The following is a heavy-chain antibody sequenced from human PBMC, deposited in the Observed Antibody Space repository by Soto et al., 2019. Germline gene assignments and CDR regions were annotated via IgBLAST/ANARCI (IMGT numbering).Heavy chain of an antibody. V-gene: IGHV1-3*01. CDR2: INAGNGNT. CDR3: AVSGEKTFDY. CDR1: RYTFTSYA. J-gene: IGHJ4*02. D-gene: IGHD1-26*01. Sequence: GASVKVSCKASRYTFTSYAMHLVRQAPGQRLEWMGWINAGNGNTGYAQKFQGRVTMTRNTSISTAYMELSSLRSEDTAVYYCAVSGEKTFDYWGQGTLVTVS.